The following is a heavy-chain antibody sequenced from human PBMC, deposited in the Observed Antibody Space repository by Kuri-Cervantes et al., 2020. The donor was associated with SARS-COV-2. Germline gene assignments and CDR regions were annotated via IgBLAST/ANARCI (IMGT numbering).Heavy chain of an antibody. CDR3: AREMKEGAVMGAFDI. J-gene: IGHJ3*02. D-gene: IGHD1-26*01. CDR1: GFTVSSNY. V-gene: IGHV3-53*01. Sequence: GESLKISCAASGFTVSSNYMSWVRQAPGKGLEWASVIYSGGSTYYADSVKGRFTISRDNSKNTLYLQMNSLRAEDTAVYYCAREMKEGAVMGAFDIWGQGTMVTVSS. CDR2: IYSGGST.